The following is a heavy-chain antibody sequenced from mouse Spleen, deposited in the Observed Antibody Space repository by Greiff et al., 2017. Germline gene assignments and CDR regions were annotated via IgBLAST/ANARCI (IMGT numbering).Heavy chain of an antibody. CDR1: GFNIKNTY. J-gene: IGHJ4*01. D-gene: IGHD1-1*01. CDR2: IDPANGNT. Sequence: VQLKESVAELVRPGASVKLSCTASGFNIKNTYMHWVKQRPEQGLEWIGRIDPANGNTKYAPKFQGKATITADTSSNTAYLQLSSLTSEDTAIYYCAAIITTVVASGDYAMDYWGQGTSVTVSS. V-gene: IGHV14-3*01. CDR3: AAIITTVVASGDYAMDY.